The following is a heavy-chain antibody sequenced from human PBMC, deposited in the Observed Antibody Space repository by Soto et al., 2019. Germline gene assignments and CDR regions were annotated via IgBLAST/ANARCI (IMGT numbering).Heavy chain of an antibody. CDR3: AKSSSSGFNRGGMDY. D-gene: IGHD3-22*01. V-gene: IGHV3-23*01. Sequence: EVQLLESGGGLVQPGGSLRLYCAASGFTFSIYAMSWVRQAPGKGLEWVSAISGSGGSTYYADSVKGRFTISRDNSKNTLYLQMNSLRAEDTAVYYCAKSSSSGFNRGGMDYWGQGTLVTVSS. CDR2: ISGSGGST. CDR1: GFTFSIYA. J-gene: IGHJ4*02.